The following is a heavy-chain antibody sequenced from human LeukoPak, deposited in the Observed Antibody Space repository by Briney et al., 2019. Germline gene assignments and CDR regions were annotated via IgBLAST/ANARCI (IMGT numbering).Heavy chain of an antibody. CDR3: ARGGYSGYDPNYYYYMDV. J-gene: IGHJ6*03. V-gene: IGHV1-8*03. Sequence: GASVKVSCKASGYTFTSYDINWVRQATGQGLEWMGWMNPNSGNTGYAQKFQGRVTITADESTSTAYMELSSLRSEDTAVYYCARGGYSGYDPNYYYYMDVWGKGTTVTISS. CDR1: GYTFTSYD. D-gene: IGHD5-12*01. CDR2: MNPNSGNT.